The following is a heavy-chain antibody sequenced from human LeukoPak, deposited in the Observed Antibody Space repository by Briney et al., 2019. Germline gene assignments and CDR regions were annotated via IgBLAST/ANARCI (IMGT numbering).Heavy chain of an antibody. CDR3: AKKLPPASFYFDF. J-gene: IGHJ4*02. CDR2: IGSGGYM. V-gene: IGHV3-23*01. D-gene: IGHD3-16*02. CDR1: GFTFADYD. Sequence: GGSLRLSCVASGFTFADYDMTWVRQAPGKGLEYVSSIGSGGYMSYAGSVKGRFFISRDNSKSTLYLHMNSLRSDDTAVYFCAKKLPPASFYFDFWGQGSLVSVSS.